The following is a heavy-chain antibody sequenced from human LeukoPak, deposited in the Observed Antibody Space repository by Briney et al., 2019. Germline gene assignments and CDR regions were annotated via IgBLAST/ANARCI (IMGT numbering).Heavy chain of an antibody. J-gene: IGHJ4*02. D-gene: IGHD4-23*01. V-gene: IGHV1-2*02. Sequence: GASVRVSCKASGYTFTDYYMHWVRQAPGQGLECMGWINPNSGGTHFAQKLQGRVTMTRDTSISTAYMELTRLRSDDTAVYYCARAQGGTVASLAYYFDYWGQGTLVTVSS. CDR2: INPNSGGT. CDR3: ARAQGGTVASLAYYFDY. CDR1: GYTFTDYY.